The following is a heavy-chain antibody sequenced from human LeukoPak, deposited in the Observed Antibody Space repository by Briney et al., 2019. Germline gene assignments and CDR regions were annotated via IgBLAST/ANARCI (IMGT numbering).Heavy chain of an antibody. CDR3: ARAVSLGEFDY. J-gene: IGHJ4*02. CDR1: GASISSSRYY. Sequence: SETLSLTCTVSGASISSSRYYWAWVRQPPGKGLDWIGTVSYSGNTFYSPSLNSRLSISLDTSKNQLSLKLTSVTAADTAVYYCARAVSLGEFDYWGQGTLVTVSS. D-gene: IGHD3-10*01. CDR2: VSYSGNT. V-gene: IGHV4-39*07.